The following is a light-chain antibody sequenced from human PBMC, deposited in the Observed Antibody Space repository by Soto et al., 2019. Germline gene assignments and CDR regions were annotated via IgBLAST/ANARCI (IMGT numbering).Light chain of an antibody. CDR1: QSVSSN. CDR3: QQYNNFWT. V-gene: IGKV3-15*01. CDR2: GAS. J-gene: IGKJ1*01. Sequence: EIVMTQSPATLSVSPGERATLSCWASQSVSSNLAWYQQKPGQAPRLLIYGASTRATDIPARFSGSGSGTEFTLTISSLQSEDFAVYYCQQYNNFWTFGQGTKVEIK.